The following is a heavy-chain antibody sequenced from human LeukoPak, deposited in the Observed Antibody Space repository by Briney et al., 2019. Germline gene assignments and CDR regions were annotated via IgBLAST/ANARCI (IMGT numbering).Heavy chain of an antibody. Sequence: GGSLRLSCAASGFTFDDYAMHCVRQAPGKGLEWVSGISWNSGSIGYADSVKGRFTISRDDAKNSLYLQMNSLRAEDTALYYCAKDDYYDSSGEFDYWGQGTLVTVSS. CDR2: ISWNSGSI. J-gene: IGHJ4*02. CDR3: AKDDYYDSSGEFDY. CDR1: GFTFDDYA. D-gene: IGHD3-22*01. V-gene: IGHV3-9*01.